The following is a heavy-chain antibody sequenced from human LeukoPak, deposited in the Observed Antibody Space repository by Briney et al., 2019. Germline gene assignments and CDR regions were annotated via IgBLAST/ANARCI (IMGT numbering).Heavy chain of an antibody. Sequence: GGSLRLSCAASGFTFSSYAMHWVRQAPGKGLEWVTVISYDGSNKYYADSVKGRFTISRDNSKNTLYLQMNSLRAEDTAVYYCARDHRCGGDCYLYSFDYWGQGTLVTVSS. D-gene: IGHD2-21*02. CDR2: ISYDGSNK. CDR1: GFTFSSYA. CDR3: ARDHRCGGDCYLYSFDY. V-gene: IGHV3-30-3*01. J-gene: IGHJ4*02.